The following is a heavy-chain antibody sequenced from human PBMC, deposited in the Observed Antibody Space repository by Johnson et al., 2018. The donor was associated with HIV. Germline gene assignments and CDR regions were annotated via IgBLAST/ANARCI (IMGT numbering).Heavy chain of an antibody. V-gene: IGHV3-30*04. CDR2: ISYDGSKK. CDR1: GFTFSSYA. Sequence: QMQLVESGGGVVQPGRSLRLSCAASGFTFSSYAMHWVRQAPGKGLEWVAVISYDGSKKYYADSVKGRFTISRDNSKNTLYLQMNSLRAEDTAVYYCARKFPDAFDIWGQGTMVTVSS. J-gene: IGHJ3*02. CDR3: ARKFPDAFDI.